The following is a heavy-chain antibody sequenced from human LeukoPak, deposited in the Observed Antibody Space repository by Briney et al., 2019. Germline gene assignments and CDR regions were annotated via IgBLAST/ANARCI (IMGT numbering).Heavy chain of an antibody. J-gene: IGHJ3*01. CDR3: ASLLIGRNAFDV. CDR1: GVSISSYY. CDR2: IYTSGST. D-gene: IGHD3-16*01. Sequence: PSETLSLTCTVSGVSISSYYWSWVRQPAGKGLEWIGRIYTSGSTNYNPSLKSRVTMSVDTSKNQFSLKLSSVTAADTAVYYCASLLIGRNAFDVWGQGTMVTVSS. V-gene: IGHV4-4*07.